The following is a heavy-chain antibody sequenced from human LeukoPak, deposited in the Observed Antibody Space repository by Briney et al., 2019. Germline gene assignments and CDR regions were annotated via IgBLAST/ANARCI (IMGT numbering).Heavy chain of an antibody. CDR2: IHPDGKNT. V-gene: IGHV3-74*01. D-gene: IGHD6-13*01. CDR1: GFTLSSYW. CDR3: ARDHSSSWYGNWFDP. Sequence: GGSLRLSCAASGFTLSSYWMNWVRQAPGKGLVWVSRIHPDGKNTAYADSVKGRFTISRDNARNTLFLQMNSLRAEDAAVYYCARDHSSSWYGNWFDPWGQGTLVTVSS. J-gene: IGHJ5*02.